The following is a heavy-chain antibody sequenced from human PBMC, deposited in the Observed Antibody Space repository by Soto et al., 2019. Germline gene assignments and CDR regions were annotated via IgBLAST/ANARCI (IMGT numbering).Heavy chain of an antibody. V-gene: IGHV3-9*01. J-gene: IGHJ4*02. Sequence: DVQLVESGGGLVQPGRSLRLSCAASGFTFDDYAMHWVRQAPGKGLEWVSGISWNSGSIGYADSVKGRFTISRDNAKNSLYLQMNSLRAEDTALYYCAKDIGTTWSWAFDYWGQGTLVTVSS. CDR1: GFTFDDYA. CDR3: AKDIGTTWSWAFDY. CDR2: ISWNSGSI. D-gene: IGHD4-17*01.